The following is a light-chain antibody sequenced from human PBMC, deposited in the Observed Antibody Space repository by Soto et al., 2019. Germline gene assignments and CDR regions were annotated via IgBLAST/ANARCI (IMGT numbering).Light chain of an antibody. J-gene: IGLJ2*01. CDR2: EVT. CDR3: SSCAVSNKVA. Sequence: QSVLTQPPSASGSPGQSVTISCSGTSSDVGGYNYVSWYQQHPGKAPKLMIYEVTRRPSGVPDRFSGSRSGNTASLTVSGLQAEDEADYYCSSCAVSNKVAFGGGTKLTVL. V-gene: IGLV2-8*01. CDR1: SSDVGGYNY.